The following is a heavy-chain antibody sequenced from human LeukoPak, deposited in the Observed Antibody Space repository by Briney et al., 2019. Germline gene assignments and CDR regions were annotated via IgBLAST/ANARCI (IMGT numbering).Heavy chain of an antibody. CDR2: LSYDGSDK. Sequence: WGSLRLSCAASGFTFSSYAMHWVRQAPGKGLEWVAVLSYDGSDKHHADSVKGRFTISRDNSKNTLYLQMNSLRVEDTAVYYCARDKSMGAADYYFDCWGQGTQVTVS. J-gene: IGHJ4*02. V-gene: IGHV3-30*04. CDR1: GFTFSSYA. D-gene: IGHD6-13*01. CDR3: ARDKSMGAADYYFDC.